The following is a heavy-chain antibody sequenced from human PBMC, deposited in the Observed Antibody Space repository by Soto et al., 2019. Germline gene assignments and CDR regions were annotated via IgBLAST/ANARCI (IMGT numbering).Heavy chain of an antibody. CDR3: AKRGAVRGYFAY. CDR2: ISASGGST. D-gene: IGHD3-10*01. CDR1: GFTFSSYA. V-gene: IGHV3-23*01. Sequence: EVQLLESGGGLVQPGGSLRLSCAASGFTFSSYAMSWVRQAPGKGLEWVSGISASGGSTYYADSVKGGFTISRDNSKNTLYLQMNSLRAEDTAVYYCAKRGAVRGYFAYCGQGTLVTVSS. J-gene: IGHJ4*02.